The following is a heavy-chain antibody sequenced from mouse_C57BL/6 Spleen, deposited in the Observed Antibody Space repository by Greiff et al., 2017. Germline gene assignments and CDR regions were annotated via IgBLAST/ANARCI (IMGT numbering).Heavy chain of an antibody. Sequence: VQLQQSGPELVKPGASVKISCKASGYAFSSSWMNWVKQRPGKGLEWIGRIYPGDGDTNYNGKFKGKATLTADKSSSTAYMQLSSLTSEDSAVYFCARGVEDGLGDYGGTWFAYWGQGTLVTVSA. CDR1: GYAFSSSW. CDR2: IYPGDGDT. D-gene: IGHD1-1*01. CDR3: ARGVEDGLGDYGGTWFAY. V-gene: IGHV1-82*01. J-gene: IGHJ3*01.